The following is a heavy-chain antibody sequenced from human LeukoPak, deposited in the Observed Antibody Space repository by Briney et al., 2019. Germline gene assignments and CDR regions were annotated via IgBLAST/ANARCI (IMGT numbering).Heavy chain of an antibody. CDR2: IRYDGDNK. D-gene: IGHD3-9*01. CDR3: SKDRLDRTGYYFFDY. J-gene: IGHJ4*02. Sequence: GGSLRLSCAASGFTFSSYGMHWVRQAPGKGLEWVASIRYDGDNKYYADSVRGRFTISRDDSRNTLYVQMNSLRVEDTAVYFCSKDRLDRTGYYFFDYWGQGTLVTVS. CDR1: GFTFSSYG. V-gene: IGHV3-30*02.